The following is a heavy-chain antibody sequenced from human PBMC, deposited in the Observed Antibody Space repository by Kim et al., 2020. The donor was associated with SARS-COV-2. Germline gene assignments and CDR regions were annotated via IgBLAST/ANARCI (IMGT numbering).Heavy chain of an antibody. J-gene: IGHJ6*02. D-gene: IGHD3-22*01. CDR1: GFTFSSYA. CDR3: ARLSGSYDSSGYYYYYGMDV. CDR2: ISYDGSNK. Sequence: GGSLRLSCAASGFTFSSYAMHWVRQAPGKGLEWVAVISYDGSNKYYADSVKGRFTISRDNSKNTLYLQMNSLRSEDTAVYYCARLSGSYDSSGYYYYYGMDVWGQGTTVTVSS. V-gene: IGHV3-30-3*01.